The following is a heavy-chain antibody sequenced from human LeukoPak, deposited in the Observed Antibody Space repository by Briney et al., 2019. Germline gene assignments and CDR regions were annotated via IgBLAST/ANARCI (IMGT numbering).Heavy chain of an antibody. CDR2: ISGSGGST. CDR3: ANKIKEWATSYQDDAFDI. V-gene: IGHV3-23*01. CDR1: GFTFSSYA. J-gene: IGHJ3*02. Sequence: PGGSLRLSCAASGFTFSSYAMSWVRQAPGKGLEWVSAISGSGGSTYYADSVKGRFTISRDNSKNTLYLQMNSLRAEDTAVYYYANKIKEWATSYQDDAFDIWGQGTMVTVSS. D-gene: IGHD3-3*01.